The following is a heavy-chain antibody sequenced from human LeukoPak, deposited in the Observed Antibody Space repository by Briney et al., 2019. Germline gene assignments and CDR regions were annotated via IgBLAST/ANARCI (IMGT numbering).Heavy chain of an antibody. V-gene: IGHV3-21*01. D-gene: IGHD3-3*01. CDR1: GFTFSSYS. CDR2: ISSSSSYI. CDR3: ARDAPPPFRSGYFDY. J-gene: IGHJ4*02. Sequence: PGGSLSLSCAASGFTFSSYSMNWVRQAPGKGLEWVSSISSSSSYIYYADSVKGRFTISRDNAKNSLYLQMNSLRAEDTAVYYCARDAPPPFRSGYFDYWGQGTLVTVSS.